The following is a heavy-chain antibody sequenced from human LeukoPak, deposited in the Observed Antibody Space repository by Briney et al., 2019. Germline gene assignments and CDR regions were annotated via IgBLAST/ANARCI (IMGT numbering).Heavy chain of an antibody. CDR2: INPSGGST. CDR1: GYTFTSYY. J-gene: IGHJ6*03. Sequence: ASVKVSCKASGYTFTSYYMHWVRQAPGQGLEWMGIINPSGGSTSYAQKFQGRVTMTRDTSTSTVYMELSSLRSEDTAVYYCARELGYDILSGYYPGDYYYYMDVWGKGTTVTVSS. V-gene: IGHV1-46*01. D-gene: IGHD3-9*01. CDR3: ARELGYDILSGYYPGDYYYYMDV.